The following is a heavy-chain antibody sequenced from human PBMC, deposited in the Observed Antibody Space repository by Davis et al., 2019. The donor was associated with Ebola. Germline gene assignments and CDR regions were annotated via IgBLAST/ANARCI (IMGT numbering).Heavy chain of an antibody. CDR3: ARGDGYNFWDH. V-gene: IGHV4-59*01. J-gene: IGHJ4*02. CDR2: IYYSGST. Sequence: SETLSLTCTVSGGSISSYYWSWIRQPPGKGLEWIGYIYYSGSTNYNPSLKSRVTISVDTSKNQFSLKLSSVTAADTAVYYCARGDGYNFWDHWGQGILVTVSS. D-gene: IGHD5-24*01. CDR1: GGSISSYY.